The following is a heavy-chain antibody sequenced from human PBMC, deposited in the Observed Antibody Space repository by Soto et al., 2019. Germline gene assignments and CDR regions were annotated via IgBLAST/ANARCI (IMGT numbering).Heavy chain of an antibody. D-gene: IGHD3-3*01. CDR3: AIRETRLEWDYYYSGMDV. CDR2: ISAYNGNT. CDR1: GYTFTSYG. V-gene: IGHV1-18*01. J-gene: IGHJ6*02. Sequence: AALTLSCKPSGYTFTSYGISWLRQPPGQGLEWMGWISAYNGNTNYAQKLQGRVTMTTDTSTSTAYMELRSMGSDDTAVYYCAIRETRLEWDYYYSGMDVGGQGTTV.